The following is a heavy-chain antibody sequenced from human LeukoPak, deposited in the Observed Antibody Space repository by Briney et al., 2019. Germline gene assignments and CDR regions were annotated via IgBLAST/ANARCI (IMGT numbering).Heavy chain of an antibody. CDR3: ARLAVKGGSGRYYKRSSYGMDV. CDR2: IDPSDSYT. Sequence: GESLKISCKGSEYSFTSYWISWVHQMPGKGLEWMGRIDPSDSYTNYSPSFQGHVTISADKSISTAYLQWSSLKASDTAMYYCARLAVKGGSGRYYKRSSYGMDVWGKGATVTVSS. V-gene: IGHV5-10-1*01. CDR1: EYSFTSYW. D-gene: IGHD3-10*01. J-gene: IGHJ6*04.